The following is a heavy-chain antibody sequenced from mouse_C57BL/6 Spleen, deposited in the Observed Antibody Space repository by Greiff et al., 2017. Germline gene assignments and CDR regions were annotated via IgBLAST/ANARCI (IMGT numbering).Heavy chain of an antibody. D-gene: IGHD3-2*02. CDR2: INPSTGGT. V-gene: IGHV1-42*01. CDR1: GYSFTGYY. J-gene: IGHJ2*01. Sequence: EVQLVESGPELVKPGASVKISCKASGYSFTGYYMNWVKQSPEKSLEWIGEINPSTGGTTYNQKFKAKATLTVDKSSSTAYMQLKSLTSEDSAVYYCARWAQAFDYWGQGTTLTVSS. CDR3: ARWAQAFDY.